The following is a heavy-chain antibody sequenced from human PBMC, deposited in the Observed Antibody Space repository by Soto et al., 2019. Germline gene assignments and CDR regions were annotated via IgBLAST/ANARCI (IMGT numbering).Heavy chain of an antibody. Sequence: QVQLVESGGGVVQPGRSLRLSCAASGFTFSSYGMHWVRQAPGKGLEWVAVIWYDGSNKYYADSVKGRFTISRDNSKNTLYLQMNSLRAEDTAVYYCARDGYRGYSNGPGLYWGQGTLVTVSS. CDR1: GFTFSSYG. CDR3: ARDGYRGYSNGPGLY. CDR2: IWYDGSNK. J-gene: IGHJ4*02. V-gene: IGHV3-33*01. D-gene: IGHD5-18*01.